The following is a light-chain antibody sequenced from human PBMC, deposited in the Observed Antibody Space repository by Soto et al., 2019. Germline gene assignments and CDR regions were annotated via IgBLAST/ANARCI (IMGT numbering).Light chain of an antibody. CDR2: GAS. Sequence: ELVMKQSPATLSVSPGERATLSCTASQSVSSNLAWYQQKPGQAPRLLIYGASTRATGIPARFSGSGAGTEYTLTISSLQSEDFSVYYCQQYNNWPTWTFGQGTKGDIK. V-gene: IGKV3-15*01. J-gene: IGKJ1*01. CDR1: QSVSSN. CDR3: QQYNNWPTWT.